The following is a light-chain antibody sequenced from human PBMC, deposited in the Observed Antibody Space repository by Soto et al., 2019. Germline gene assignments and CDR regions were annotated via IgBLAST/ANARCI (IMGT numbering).Light chain of an antibody. J-gene: IGKJ1*01. CDR2: AAS. Sequence: DIQMTQSPSSVSASVGDRFTITCRASQAISTWLAWYQQKPGKAPKLLIYAASNLQTGVPSRFSGSGSGTDFTLTISSLQPEDFATYYCQQANSFPRTFGQGTKVEIK. V-gene: IGKV1D-12*01. CDR3: QQANSFPRT. CDR1: QAISTW.